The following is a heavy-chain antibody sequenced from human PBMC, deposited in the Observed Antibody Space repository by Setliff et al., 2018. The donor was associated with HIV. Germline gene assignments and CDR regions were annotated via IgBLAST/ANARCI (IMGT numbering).Heavy chain of an antibody. V-gene: IGHV4-39*01. CDR2: IYYTGTT. Sequence: SETLSLTCTVSGGSISSRSNYWGWIRQPPGKGLEWIGTIYYTGTTYYNPSLQSRFTLSVDTSKNQFSLKLSSLTAADTAFYYCAKPYYGISGYYFYYFAYWGQGTLVTVSS. CDR1: GGSISSRSNY. J-gene: IGHJ4*02. CDR3: AKPYYGISGYYFYYFAY. D-gene: IGHD3-22*01.